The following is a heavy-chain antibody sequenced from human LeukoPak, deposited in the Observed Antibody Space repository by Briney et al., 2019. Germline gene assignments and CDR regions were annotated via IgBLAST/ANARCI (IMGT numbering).Heavy chain of an antibody. CDR2: INDSGTT. D-gene: IGHD1-1*01. V-gene: IGHV4-34*01. CDR1: GGSFSDYN. Sequence: PSETLSLTCGVYGGSFSDYNWSWLRQSPEKGLEWIGEINDSGTTHYNPSLQSRVTISVDTANHQFSLRLNSLTAADTAVYFCARGLDLEGLDSWGPGTLVTLSS. J-gene: IGHJ4*02. CDR3: ARGLDLEGLDS.